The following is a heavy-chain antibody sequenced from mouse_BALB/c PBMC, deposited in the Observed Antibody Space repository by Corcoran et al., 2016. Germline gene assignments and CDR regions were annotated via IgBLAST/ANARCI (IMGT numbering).Heavy chain of an antibody. D-gene: IGHD2-1*01. J-gene: IGHJ2*01. V-gene: IGHV1-9*01. CDR2: ILPGSGST. CDR3: GSDGKDFDY. Sequence: QVQLQQSGAELMKPGASVKISCKATGYTFSSYWIEWVKQRPGHGLEWIGEILPGSGSTNYNEKFKGKATFTADTSSNTAYMQLSSLTSEDSAVYYCGSDGKDFDYWGQGTTLTVSS. CDR1: GYTFSSYW.